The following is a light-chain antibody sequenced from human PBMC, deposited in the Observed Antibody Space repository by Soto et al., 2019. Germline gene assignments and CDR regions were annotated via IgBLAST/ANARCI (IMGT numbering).Light chain of an antibody. CDR1: SSDVGGYNY. CDR2: GVT. V-gene: IGLV2-14*03. J-gene: IGLJ1*01. Sequence: QSVLTQPASVSGSPGQSITISCTGTSSDVGGYNYVSWYQQHLGKAPKLIIYGVTNRPSGVSNRFSASKSGNTASLAISGLQAEDEADYYCSSYTTSSTYVFGTGTKVTVL. CDR3: SSYTTSSTYV.